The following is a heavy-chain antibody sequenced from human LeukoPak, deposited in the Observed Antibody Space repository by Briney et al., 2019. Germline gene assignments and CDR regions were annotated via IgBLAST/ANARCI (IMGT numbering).Heavy chain of an antibody. D-gene: IGHD1-26*01. J-gene: IGHJ4*02. CDR1: GFSFYNYW. V-gene: IGHV3-74*01. CDR2: INSDGTTT. Sequence: GGSLRLSCAASGFSFYNYWMRWVRQAPGEGLVWVPRINSDGTTTTYAGSVKGRFTISRDNAKDTLYLQMDSLRTEDTAVYYCARESAMGATTGDYWGQGTLVTVSS. CDR3: ARESAMGATTGDY.